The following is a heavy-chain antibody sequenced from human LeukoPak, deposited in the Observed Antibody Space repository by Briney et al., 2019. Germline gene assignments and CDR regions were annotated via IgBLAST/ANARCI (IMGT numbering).Heavy chain of an antibody. J-gene: IGHJ6*02. CDR3: ARQSGRLYYYYGMDV. D-gene: IGHD3-10*01. Sequence: SQTLSLTCAVSGGSISSGGYSWSWIRQPPGKGLEWIGYIYHSGSTYYNPSLKSRVTISVDRSKNQFSLKLSSVTAADTAVYYCARQSGRLYYYYGMDVWGQGTTVTVSS. V-gene: IGHV4-30-2*01. CDR1: GGSISSGGYS. CDR2: IYHSGST.